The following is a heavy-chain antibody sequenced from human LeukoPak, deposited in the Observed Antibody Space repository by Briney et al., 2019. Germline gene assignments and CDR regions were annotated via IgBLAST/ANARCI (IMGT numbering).Heavy chain of an antibody. CDR2: ISGSTSTI. CDR1: GFTLRGYT. CDR3: ARGGRMQVLGYFDY. Sequence: PGGSLRLSCGASGFTLRGYTMNWVRQAPGKGLEWLSYISGSTSTIYYADSVKGRFTISRDNANSSLYLQMSSLRADDTAVYYCARGGRMQVLGYFDYWGQGTLVTVSS. J-gene: IGHJ4*02. D-gene: IGHD2-8*02. V-gene: IGHV3-48*01.